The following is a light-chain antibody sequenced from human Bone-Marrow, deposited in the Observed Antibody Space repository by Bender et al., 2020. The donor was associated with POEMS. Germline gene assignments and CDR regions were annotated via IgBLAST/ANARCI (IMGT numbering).Light chain of an antibody. J-gene: IGLJ3*02. CDR3: ASYRIISKWV. Sequence: QSALTQPASVSGSPGQSITISCTGTSSDVGNYNLVSWYQQHPGKAPKVMIYEGSKRPSGVSNRFSGSKSGNTASLTISGLQAEDEADYYCASYRIISKWVFGGGTKLTVL. V-gene: IGLV2-14*02. CDR2: EGS. CDR1: SSDVGNYNL.